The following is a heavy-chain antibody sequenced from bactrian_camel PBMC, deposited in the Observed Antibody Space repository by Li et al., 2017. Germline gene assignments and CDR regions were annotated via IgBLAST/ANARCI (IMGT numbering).Heavy chain of an antibody. CDR3: AAGEPRGGSCLSEWSDS. D-gene: IGHD7*01. CDR1: ARYYSTYC. V-gene: IGHV3S53*01. Sequence: VQLVESGGGSVQAGGSLRLSCAASARYYSTYCMGWFRQAPGKEREGVANIDRFGSTSYADSVKGRFTISRDNAKNTLYLQMNDLKPEDTGMYYCAAGEPRGGSCLSEWSDSWGQGTQVTVS. CDR2: IDRFGST. J-gene: IGHJ4*01.